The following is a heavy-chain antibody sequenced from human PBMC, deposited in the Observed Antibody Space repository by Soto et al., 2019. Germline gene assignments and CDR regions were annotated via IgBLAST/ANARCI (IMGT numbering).Heavy chain of an antibody. J-gene: IGHJ4*02. CDR2: ISYSGST. V-gene: IGHV4-59*08. D-gene: IGHD6-13*01. CDR1: GGSISSHY. CDR3: ARRGPVAGKTVFDY. Sequence: QVQLQESGPGLVKPSETLSLTCTVSGGSISSHYWTWIRQPPGKGLEWIGYISYSGSTNYNPSLKGRVTISVDTSKNQFSLKLSSVTAADTAVYYCARRGPVAGKTVFDYWGQGTLVTVAS.